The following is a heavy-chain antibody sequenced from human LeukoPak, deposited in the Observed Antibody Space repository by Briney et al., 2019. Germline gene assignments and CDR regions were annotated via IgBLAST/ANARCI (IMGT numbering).Heavy chain of an antibody. Sequence: PSETLSPTCTVSGGSISSSSYYWGWIRQPPGKGLEWIGSIYYSGSTYYNPSLKSRVTISVDTSKNQFSLKLSSVTAADTAVYYCAGTKYYYDSSGYLNWGQGTLVTVSS. J-gene: IGHJ4*02. V-gene: IGHV4-39*07. CDR1: GGSISSSSYY. D-gene: IGHD3-22*01. CDR3: AGTKYYYDSSGYLN. CDR2: IYYSGST.